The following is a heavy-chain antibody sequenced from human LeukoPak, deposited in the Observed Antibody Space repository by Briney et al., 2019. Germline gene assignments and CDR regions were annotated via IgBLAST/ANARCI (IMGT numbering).Heavy chain of an antibody. J-gene: IGHJ6*03. Sequence: SETLSLTCTVSGGSISSSSYYWVWIRQHPGKGLEWIGSIYYSGSTNYNRSLKSRVTISVDTSKNQFSLKLSSVTAADTAVYYCARVSPTVEFGELLYEYYMDVWVKGTTVTISS. CDR3: ARVSPTVEFGELLYEYYMDV. CDR2: IYYSGST. D-gene: IGHD3-10*01. V-gene: IGHV4-39*07. CDR1: GGSISSSSYY.